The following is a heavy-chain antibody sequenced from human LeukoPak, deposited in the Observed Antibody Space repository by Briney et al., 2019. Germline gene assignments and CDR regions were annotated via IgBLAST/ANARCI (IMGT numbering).Heavy chain of an antibody. CDR1: GFTFSSYG. J-gene: IGHJ2*01. V-gene: IGHV3-30*18. D-gene: IGHD4-17*01. CDR2: ISYDGTNK. Sequence: GRSLRLSCAASGFTFSSYGMHWVRQAPGKGLEGVAVISYDGTNKYYADSVKGRFTISRDNSKNTLYLQMNSLRAEDTAVYYCAKAASPTVTTAYWYFDLWGRGTLVIVSS. CDR3: AKAASPTVTTAYWYFDL.